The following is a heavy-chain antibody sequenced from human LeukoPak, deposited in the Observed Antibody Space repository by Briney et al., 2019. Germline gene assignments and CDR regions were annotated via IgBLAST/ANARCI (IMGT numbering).Heavy chain of an antibody. Sequence: SETLSLTCAVYGGSFSGYYWSWIRQPPGKGLEWIGEINHSGSTNYNPSLKSRVTISVDTSKNQFSLKLSSVTAPDTAVYFCARGLVAAAGTLPLYYYGKDVWGQGTTVTVSS. D-gene: IGHD6-13*01. CDR3: ARGLVAAAGTLPLYYYGKDV. J-gene: IGHJ6*02. V-gene: IGHV4-34*01. CDR1: GGSFSGYY. CDR2: INHSGST.